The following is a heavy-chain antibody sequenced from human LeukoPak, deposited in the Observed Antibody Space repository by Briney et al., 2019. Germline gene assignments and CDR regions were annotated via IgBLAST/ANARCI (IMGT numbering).Heavy chain of an antibody. CDR2: ISYDGSNK. J-gene: IGHJ6*03. V-gene: IGHV3-30*01. D-gene: IGHD2-2*01. Sequence: GGSLRLSCAASGFTFSSYAMHWVRQAPGKGLEWVAVISYDGSNKYYADSVKGRFTISRDNSKNTLYLQMNSLRAEDTAVYYCARDYCSSTSCSYYYYMDVWGKGTTVTVSS. CDR1: GFTFSSYA. CDR3: ARDYCSSTSCSYYYYMDV.